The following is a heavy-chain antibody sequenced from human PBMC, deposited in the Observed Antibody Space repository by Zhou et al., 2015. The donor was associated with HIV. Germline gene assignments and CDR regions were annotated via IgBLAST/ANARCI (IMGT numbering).Heavy chain of an antibody. Sequence: QVQLVQSGAEAKKPGSSVKVSCKASGGTFNNYAISWVRQAPGQGLEWMGGIIPIFGPVNYAQKFQGRVTITADKSTSTAYMELSSLRSDDAAIYYCARSAGDYDYAFDIWGQGTKVVVSS. J-gene: IGHJ3*02. CDR3: ARSAGDYDYAFDI. D-gene: IGHD3-22*01. V-gene: IGHV1-69*06. CDR1: GGTFNNYA. CDR2: IIPIFGPV.